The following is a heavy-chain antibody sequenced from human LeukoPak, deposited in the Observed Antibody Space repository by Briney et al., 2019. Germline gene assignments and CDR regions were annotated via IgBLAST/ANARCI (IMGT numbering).Heavy chain of an antibody. CDR1: GYTFTSYY. Sequence: GASVKVSCKASGYTFTSYYMHWVRQAPGQGLEWMGIINPSGGSTSYAQEFQGRVTMTRDTSTSTVYMELSSLRSEDTTVSYCAREGVSAAAGKTLQKWGQGTLITVSS. V-gene: IGHV1-46*01. CDR2: INPSGGST. J-gene: IGHJ4*02. D-gene: IGHD6-13*01. CDR3: AREGVSAAAGKTLQK.